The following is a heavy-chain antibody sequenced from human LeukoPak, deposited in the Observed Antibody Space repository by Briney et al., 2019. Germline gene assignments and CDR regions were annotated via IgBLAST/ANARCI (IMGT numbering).Heavy chain of an antibody. CDR3: AREYCRGGSCYFDP. Sequence: GGSLRRSCAASGFTFSSYSMNWVRQAPGKGLEWVSSISSSSSYIYYADSVKGRFTISRDNAKNSLYLQMNSLRAEDTAVYYCAREYCRGGSCYFDPWGQGTLVSVSS. CDR1: GFTFSSYS. D-gene: IGHD2-15*01. J-gene: IGHJ5*02. V-gene: IGHV3-21*01. CDR2: ISSSSSYI.